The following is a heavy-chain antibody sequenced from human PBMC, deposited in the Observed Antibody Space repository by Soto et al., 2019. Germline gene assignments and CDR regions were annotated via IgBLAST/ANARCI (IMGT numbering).Heavy chain of an antibody. D-gene: IGHD3-3*01. J-gene: IGHJ6*02. CDR3: AHMSYDFWSGYYRPYYGMDV. Sequence: SGLTLVNPTQTLTLTCTFSGFSLSTSGVGVGWIRQPPGKALEWLALIYWNDDKRYSPSLKSRLTITKDTSKNQVVLTMTNMDPVDTATYYCAHMSYDFWSGYYRPYYGMDVWGQGTTVTVSS. CDR1: GFSLSTSGVG. V-gene: IGHV2-5*01. CDR2: IYWNDDK.